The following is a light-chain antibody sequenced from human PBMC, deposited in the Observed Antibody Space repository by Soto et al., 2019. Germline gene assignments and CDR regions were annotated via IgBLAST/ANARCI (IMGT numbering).Light chain of an antibody. CDR2: EVS. Sequence: QSALTQPPSASGSPGQSVTISCTGTSSDVGGYNYVSWYQQHPGKAPKLMIYEVSKRPSGVPDRSSGSKSGNTASLTVSGLQAEDEADDYCSSYAGSNNLVFGGGTKLTVL. J-gene: IGLJ2*01. CDR3: SSYAGSNNLV. CDR1: SSDVGGYNY. V-gene: IGLV2-8*01.